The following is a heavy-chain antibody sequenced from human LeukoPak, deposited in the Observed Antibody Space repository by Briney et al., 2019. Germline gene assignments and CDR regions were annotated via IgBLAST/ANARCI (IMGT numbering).Heavy chain of an antibody. CDR2: INPSGGST. Sequence: ACSVNVSCKASGYTFTNYYMHWVRQAPGLGLEWMGIINPSGGSTNYAQKFQGRGTMTRDTSTSTVYMELSSLRSEDTAVYYCARDESISILWWWGQGTLVSVSS. V-gene: IGHV1-46*01. J-gene: IGHJ1*01. D-gene: IGHD2-21*01. CDR1: GYTFTNYY. CDR3: ARDESISILWW.